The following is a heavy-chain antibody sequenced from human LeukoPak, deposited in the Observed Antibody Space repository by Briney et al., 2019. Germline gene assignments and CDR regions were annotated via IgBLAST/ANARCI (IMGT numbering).Heavy chain of an antibody. CDR2: INPNSGGT. J-gene: IGHJ4*02. D-gene: IGHD6-13*01. CDR1: GYTFTGYY. CDR3: ARGMVGSSWPDY. Sequence: GASVKVSCKASGYTFTGYYMHWVRQAPGQGLEWMGWINPNSGGTNYEQKFQGRVTTTRDTSISTAYMELSRLRSDDTAVYYCARGMVGSSWPDYWGQGTLVTVSS. V-gene: IGHV1-2*02.